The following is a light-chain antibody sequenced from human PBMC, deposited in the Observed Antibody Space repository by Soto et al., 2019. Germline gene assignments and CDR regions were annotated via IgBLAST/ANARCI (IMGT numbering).Light chain of an antibody. V-gene: IGLV2-14*01. Sequence: QSVLTQPASVSGSPGQSITISCTGTSSDVGTYNYVSWYQQQPDKAPKLMIFDVSNRPSGVSNRFSGSKSGNTASLTISGLQAEDEADYYCCSYTGSSTVVFGGGTKLTVL. CDR3: CSYTGSSTVV. CDR1: SSDVGTYNY. J-gene: IGLJ2*01. CDR2: DVS.